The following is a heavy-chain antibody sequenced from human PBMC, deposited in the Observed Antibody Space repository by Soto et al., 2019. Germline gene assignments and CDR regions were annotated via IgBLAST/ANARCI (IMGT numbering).Heavy chain of an antibody. V-gene: IGHV1-69*01. Sequence: QVQLVQSGAEVKKPGSSVKVSCKASGGTFSSYAISWVRQAPGQGLEWMGGIIPSFGTANYAQKFQGRVTITADESTSTACMELSSLRSEDTAVYYCARDRVGATGGFYYYYGMDVWGQGTTVTVSS. CDR1: GGTFSSYA. CDR2: IIPSFGTA. CDR3: ARDRVGATGGFYYYYGMDV. J-gene: IGHJ6*02. D-gene: IGHD1-26*01.